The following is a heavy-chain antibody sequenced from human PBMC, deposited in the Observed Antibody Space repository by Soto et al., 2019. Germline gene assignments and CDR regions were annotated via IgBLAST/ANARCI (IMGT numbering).Heavy chain of an antibody. J-gene: IGHJ6*02. CDR3: AKKLGIDPFASYGLEV. CDR1: GGNFITFA. CDR2: IIPISSTT. Sequence: QVELVQSGAEVKKPGSSVKVSCKASGGNFITFAISWVRQAPGQGLEWMGEIIPISSTTKSAHKFQDRVTISAHGSSSTDHMELRSLKSEDTAMYFCAKKLGIDPFASYGLEVWGQGTTVTVSS. V-gene: IGHV1-69*01. D-gene: IGHD7-27*01.